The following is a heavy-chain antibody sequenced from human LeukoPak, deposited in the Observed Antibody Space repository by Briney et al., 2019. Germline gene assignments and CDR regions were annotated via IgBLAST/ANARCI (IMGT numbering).Heavy chain of an antibody. CDR2: ISYDGSNK. V-gene: IGHV3-30*14. J-gene: IGHJ4*02. CDR1: GFTFSSYA. Sequence: PGRSLRLSCAASGFTFSSYAMHWVRQAPGKGLEWVAVISYDGSNKYYADSVKGRFTISRDNSKNTLYLQMNSLRAEDTAVYYCARAVADYGDSFDYWGQGTLVTVSS. D-gene: IGHD4-17*01. CDR3: ARAVADYGDSFDY.